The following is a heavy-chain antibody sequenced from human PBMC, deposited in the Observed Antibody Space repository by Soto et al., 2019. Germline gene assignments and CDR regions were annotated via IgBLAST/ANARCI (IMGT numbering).Heavy chain of an antibody. CDR3: TQTTVTTDGQFRLD. J-gene: IGHJ4*02. D-gene: IGHD4-17*01. Sequence: EVQLVESGGGLVQPGGSLKLSCAASGFTFSGSATHWVRQASGKGLEWVGRIRSKANSYATAYAASVKGRFTISRDDSKNTAYLQMNSLKTEDTAVYYCTQTTVTTDGQFRLDWGQGTLVTVSS. CDR1: GFTFSGSA. V-gene: IGHV3-73*01. CDR2: IRSKANSYAT.